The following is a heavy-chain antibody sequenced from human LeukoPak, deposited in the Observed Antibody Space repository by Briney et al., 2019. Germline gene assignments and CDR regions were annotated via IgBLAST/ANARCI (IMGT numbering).Heavy chain of an antibody. CDR2: ISYDGSNK. Sequence: GRSLRLSCAASGFTFSSYGMHWVRQAPGKGLEWVAVISYDGSNKYYADSVKGRFTISRDNSKNTLYLQMNSLRAEDTAVYYCATNSGSYSRDYWGQGTLVTVSS. CDR1: GFTFSSYG. V-gene: IGHV3-30*03. D-gene: IGHD1-26*01. CDR3: ATNSGSYSRDY. J-gene: IGHJ4*02.